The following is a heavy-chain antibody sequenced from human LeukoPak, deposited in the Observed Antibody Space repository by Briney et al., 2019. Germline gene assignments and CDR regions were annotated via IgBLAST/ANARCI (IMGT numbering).Heavy chain of an antibody. CDR1: RDSVSRNTVA. J-gene: IGHJ5*02. CDR2: TYYRSKWYF. V-gene: IGHV6-1*01. Sequence: SQTLSLTIAISRDSVSRNTVAWNWIRQSPSRGLEWLGRTYYRSKWYFDYAVSVKSRITIKSNTSKNTFSLQLNSVTPEDTAVYYCARDLILGYCSGGSCHSKNWLDPWGQGTLVTVSS. D-gene: IGHD2-15*01. CDR3: ARDLILGYCSGGSCHSKNWLDP.